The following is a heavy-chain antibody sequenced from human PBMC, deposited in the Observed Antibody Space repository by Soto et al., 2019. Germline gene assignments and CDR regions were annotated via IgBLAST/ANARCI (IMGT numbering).Heavy chain of an antibody. CDR3: RRSSRYSTDV. CDR2: IYSIGNT. Sequence: ETLSLTCTVSGASIRSSAYWGWFRQPPGKGLEWIGSIYSIGNTYYNPSLKSGVTISADTSKNQFSLNLISVTAADTAVYYCRRSSRYSTDVWGQGITVTVSS. J-gene: IGHJ6*02. CDR1: GASIRSSAY. D-gene: IGHD6-19*01. V-gene: IGHV4-39*01.